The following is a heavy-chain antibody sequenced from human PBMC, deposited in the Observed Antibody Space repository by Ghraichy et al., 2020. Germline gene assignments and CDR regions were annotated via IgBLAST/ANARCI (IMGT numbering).Heavy chain of an antibody. J-gene: IGHJ3*02. V-gene: IGHV4-39*07. D-gene: IGHD3-22*01. Sequence: SETLSLTCTVSGGSISSSSYYWGWIRQPPGKGLEWIGSIYYSGSTYYNPSLKSRVTISVDTSKNQFSLKLSSVTAADTAVYYCARAPVRIYYDSSGLDDAFDIWGQGTMVTVSS. CDR2: IYYSGST. CDR1: GGSISSSSYY. CDR3: ARAPVRIYYDSSGLDDAFDI.